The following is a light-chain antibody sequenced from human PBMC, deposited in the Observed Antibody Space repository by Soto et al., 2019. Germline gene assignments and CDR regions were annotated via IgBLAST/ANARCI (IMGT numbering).Light chain of an antibody. CDR1: XXXXGGYNY. J-gene: IGLJ1*01. CDR2: DVS. Sequence: QSAXTQPASVSGXXXXSXXXXXXXXXXXXGGYNYVSWYQQHPGKAPKLMIYDVSNRPSGVSNRFSGSKSGNTASLTISGLQAEDEADYYCSSYTSSSTLGVFGTGTKLTVL. V-gene: IGLV2-14*01. CDR3: SSYTSSSTLGV.